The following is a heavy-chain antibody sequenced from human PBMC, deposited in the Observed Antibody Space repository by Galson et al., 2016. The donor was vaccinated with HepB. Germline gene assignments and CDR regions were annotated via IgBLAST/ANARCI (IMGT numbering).Heavy chain of an antibody. CDR2: VYYSGTT. D-gene: IGHD3-22*01. Sequence: KGLEWIGSVYYSGTTYYNPSLTSRVTISVDTSKNQFSLKLSSVTAADTAVYYCASGSMIVVVNYWGQGTLVTVSS. CDR3: ASGSMIVVVNY. J-gene: IGHJ4*02. V-gene: IGHV4-39*01.